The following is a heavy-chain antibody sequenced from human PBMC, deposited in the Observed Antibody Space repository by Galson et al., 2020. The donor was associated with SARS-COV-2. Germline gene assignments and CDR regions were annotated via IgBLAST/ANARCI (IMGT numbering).Heavy chain of an antibody. CDR3: ARAGPNWNYLLDY. Sequence: ASVKVSCKASGYTFTNYGISWVRQAPGQGLAWMGWISIYNGNTNYAQKLQGRVTMTTDTSTSTAYMELRSLRADDTAVYYCARAGPNWNYLLDYWGQGTLVTVSS. D-gene: IGHD1-7*01. V-gene: IGHV1-18*04. CDR2: ISIYNGNT. J-gene: IGHJ4*02. CDR1: GYTFTNYG.